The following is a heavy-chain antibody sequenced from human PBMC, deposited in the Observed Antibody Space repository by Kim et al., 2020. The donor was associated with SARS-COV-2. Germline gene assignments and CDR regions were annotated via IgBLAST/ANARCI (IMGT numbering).Heavy chain of an antibody. CDR3: AASSGYLRPDAFDI. J-gene: IGHJ3*02. D-gene: IGHD3-22*01. V-gene: IGHV4-59*01. Sequence: NPSLKSRVTISVDTSKNQFSLKLSSVTAADTAVYYCAASSGYLRPDAFDIWGQGTMVTVSS.